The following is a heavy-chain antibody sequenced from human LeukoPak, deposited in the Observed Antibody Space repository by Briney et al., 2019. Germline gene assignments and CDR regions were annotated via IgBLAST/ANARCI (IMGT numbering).Heavy chain of an antibody. D-gene: IGHD2-15*01. CDR2: IYPGDSDT. CDR3: ARQDCSGGSCYLDAFDI. J-gene: IGHJ3*02. V-gene: IGHV5-51*01. Sequence: GESLKISCKGSGYSFTSYWIGWVRQMSGKGLGWMGIIYPGDSDTRYSPSFPGQVTISADKSISTAYLQWSSLKASDTAMYYCARQDCSGGSCYLDAFDIWGQGTMVTVSS. CDR1: GYSFTSYW.